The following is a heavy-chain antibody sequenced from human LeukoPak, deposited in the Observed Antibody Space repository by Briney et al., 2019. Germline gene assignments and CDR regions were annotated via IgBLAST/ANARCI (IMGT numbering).Heavy chain of an antibody. J-gene: IGHJ4*02. Sequence: GGSLRLSCATSGFTFSGSAIHWVRQASGKGLEWVGRIRSKANNYATTDVASVRGRYTISRDDSKNTAYLQMNSLKTEDTAVYYCTRPSFDSSVSGVVYWGQGTLVTVSS. CDR2: IRSKANNYAT. V-gene: IGHV3-73*01. CDR3: TRPSFDSSVSGVVY. CDR1: GFTFSGSA. D-gene: IGHD3-22*01.